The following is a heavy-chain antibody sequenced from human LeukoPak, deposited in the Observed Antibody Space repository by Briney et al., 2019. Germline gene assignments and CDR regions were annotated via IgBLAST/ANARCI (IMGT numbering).Heavy chain of an antibody. J-gene: IGHJ4*02. CDR1: GGSISSGGYS. D-gene: IGHD6-19*01. CDR3: ARVIGIAVAAAPIKGSSYFDY. CDR2: IYHSGST. V-gene: IGHV4-30-2*01. Sequence: SETLSLSCAVSGGSISSGGYSWSWIRQPPGKGLEWIGYIYHSGSTYYNPSLESRVTISVDRSKNQFSLKLSSVTAADTAVYYCARVIGIAVAAAPIKGSSYFDYWGQGTLVTVSS.